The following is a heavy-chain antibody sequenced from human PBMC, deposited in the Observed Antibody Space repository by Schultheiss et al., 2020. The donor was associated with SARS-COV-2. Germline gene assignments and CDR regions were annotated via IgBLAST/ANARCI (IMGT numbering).Heavy chain of an antibody. CDR2: IYYSGST. CDR3: AREGRVGVDY. Sequence: SETLSLTCTVSGGSISSYYWGWIRQPPGKGLEWIGSIYYSGSTNYNPSLKSRVTMSVDTSKNQFSLKLSSVTAADTAVYYCAREGRVGVDYWGQGTLVTVSS. V-gene: IGHV4-59*12. CDR1: GGSISSYY. D-gene: IGHD3-10*01. J-gene: IGHJ4*02.